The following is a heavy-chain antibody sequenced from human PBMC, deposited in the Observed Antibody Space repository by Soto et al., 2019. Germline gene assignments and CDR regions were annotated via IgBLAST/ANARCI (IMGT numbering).Heavy chain of an antibody. CDR1: GGTFSSYA. Sequence: GASVKVSCKASGGTFSSYAISWVRQAPGQGLEWVGGIIPIFGTTNYAQKFQGRVTLTADESKNTLYLQMNSLRAEDTAVYYCAKDQLLISPEYDYIWGSPDYYFDYWGQGTLVTVSS. V-gene: IGHV1-69*13. D-gene: IGHD3-16*01. CDR3: AKDQLLISPEYDYIWGSPDYYFDY. CDR2: IIPIFGTT. J-gene: IGHJ4*02.